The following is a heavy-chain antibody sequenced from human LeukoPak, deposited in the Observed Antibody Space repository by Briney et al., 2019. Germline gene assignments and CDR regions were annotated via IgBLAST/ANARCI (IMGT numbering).Heavy chain of an antibody. CDR1: GGSISSYY. V-gene: IGHV4-59*01. J-gene: IGHJ6*03. CDR2: IYYSGST. D-gene: IGHD2-2*01. Sequence: SETLSLTCTVSGGSISSYYWSWIRQPPGKGLEWIGYIYYSGSTNYNPSLKSRVTISVDTSKNQFSLKLSSVTAAHTAVYYCARVVVPAAPDDYDYYYYMDVWGKGTTVTVSS. CDR3: ARVVVPAAPDDYDYYYYMDV.